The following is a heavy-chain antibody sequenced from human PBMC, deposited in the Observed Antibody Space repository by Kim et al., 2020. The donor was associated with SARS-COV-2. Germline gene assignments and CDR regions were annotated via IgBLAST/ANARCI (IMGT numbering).Heavy chain of an antibody. Sequence: SETLSLTCAVYGGSFSGYYWSWIRQPPGKGLEWIGEINHSGSTNYNPSLKSRVTISVDTSKNQFSLKLSSVTAADTAVYYCARATALYYYGSGSYGLPYDYWGQGTLVTVSS. CDR3: ARATALYYYGSGSYGLPYDY. CDR2: INHSGST. J-gene: IGHJ4*02. V-gene: IGHV4-34*01. CDR1: GGSFSGYY. D-gene: IGHD3-10*01.